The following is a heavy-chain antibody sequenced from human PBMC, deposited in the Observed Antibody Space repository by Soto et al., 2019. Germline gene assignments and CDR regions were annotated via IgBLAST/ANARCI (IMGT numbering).Heavy chain of an antibody. J-gene: IGHJ4*02. V-gene: IGHV4-30-2*01. CDR2: IYHSGST. CDR1: GGSISSGGYS. Sequence: QLQLQESGSGLVKPSQTLSLTCTVSGGSISSGGYSWSWIRQPPGKGLECIGYIYHSGSTSYNPALKSRVTIAVDRSKNQFSLKLSSVTAADTAVYYCARHMTTVTTVDYWGQGTLVTVSS. CDR3: ARHMTTVTTVDY. D-gene: IGHD4-17*01.